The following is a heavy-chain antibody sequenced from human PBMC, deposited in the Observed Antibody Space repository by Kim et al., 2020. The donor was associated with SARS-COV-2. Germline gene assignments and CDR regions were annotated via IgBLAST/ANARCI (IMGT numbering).Heavy chain of an antibody. D-gene: IGHD6-13*01. CDR3: AGYSSSWTLVDYFQH. Sequence: ADSVKGRLTISRDNSKSRLYLQMNSLRVEDTAVYFCAGYSSSWTLVDYFQHWGQGTLVSVSS. J-gene: IGHJ1*01. V-gene: IGHV3-23*01.